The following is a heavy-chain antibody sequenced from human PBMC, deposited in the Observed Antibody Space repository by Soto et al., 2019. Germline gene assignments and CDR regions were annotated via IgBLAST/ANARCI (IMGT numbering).Heavy chain of an antibody. V-gene: IGHV4-39*01. CDR3: ARLAYSHYST. CDR1: GGSINVGGYY. CDR2: IYYSGTT. J-gene: IGHJ4*02. Sequence: PSGTLSLTCTGSGGSINVGGYYWGWIRQPPGKGLEWVATIYYSGTTYYNPSLKSRLTISLDTSRNQFSLDLTSVTAADTAVYYCARLAYSHYSTWGQGTLVTVSS. D-gene: IGHD5-12*01.